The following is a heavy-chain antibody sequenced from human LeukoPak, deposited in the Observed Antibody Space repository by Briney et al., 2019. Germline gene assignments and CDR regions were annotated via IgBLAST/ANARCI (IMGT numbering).Heavy chain of an antibody. J-gene: IGHJ4*02. CDR3: ARHGYCSGGSCYWDY. V-gene: IGHV4-59*08. CDR1: GGSISPYY. D-gene: IGHD2-15*01. CDR2: IYYSGST. Sequence: SETLSLTCIVSGGSISPYYWSWIRQPPGSGLEWIAYIYYSGSTSYNPSLKSRVAISVDTSNNEVSLKLSSVTAADTAAYYCARHGYCSGGSCYWDYWGQGTLVTVSS.